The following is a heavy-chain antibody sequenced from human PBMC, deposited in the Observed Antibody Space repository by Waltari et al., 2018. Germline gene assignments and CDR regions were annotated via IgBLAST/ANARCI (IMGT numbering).Heavy chain of an antibody. Sequence: EVQLVESGGGLIQPGGSLRLSCAASGFSISDNYMSWVRPAPGKGLEWVSFINRVGTTYYADSVEGRFTISRDNSKNTVYLQMNSLRAEDTAMYYCARDSKFDPWGQGTLVTVSS. D-gene: IGHD4-4*01. CDR3: ARDSKFDP. J-gene: IGHJ5*02. V-gene: IGHV3-53*01. CDR1: GFSISDNY. CDR2: INRVGTT.